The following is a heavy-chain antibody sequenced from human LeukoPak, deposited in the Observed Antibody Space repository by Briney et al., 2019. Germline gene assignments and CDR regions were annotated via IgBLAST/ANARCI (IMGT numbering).Heavy chain of an antibody. V-gene: IGHV4-61*02. CDR2: IYTGGST. Sequence: SQTLSLTCTVSGGSISSGSYYWSWIRQPAGKGLEWIGRIYTGGSTNFNPSLRSRVTMSVDTSKNQFSLQLSSLTAADTAVYYCAREGPYPYFMDVWGTGTTVTVSS. D-gene: IGHD2-2*01. CDR1: GGSISSGSYY. CDR3: AREGPYPYFMDV. J-gene: IGHJ6*03.